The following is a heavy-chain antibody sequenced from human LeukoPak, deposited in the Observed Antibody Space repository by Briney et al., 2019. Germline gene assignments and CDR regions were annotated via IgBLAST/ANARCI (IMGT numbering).Heavy chain of an antibody. J-gene: IGHJ6*03. Sequence: GGALILSCAAPGFTLYEYGMSWVPHTPGKGLECVSGINRSGCSTGYADSVKGRFIISRDNANNSLALQINSLRAEDTALSYCARDHSGYTDYWGKGTMVTVSS. V-gene: IGHV3-20*04. CDR1: GFTLYEYG. CDR2: INRSGCST. CDR3: ARDHSGYTDY. D-gene: IGHD1-26*01.